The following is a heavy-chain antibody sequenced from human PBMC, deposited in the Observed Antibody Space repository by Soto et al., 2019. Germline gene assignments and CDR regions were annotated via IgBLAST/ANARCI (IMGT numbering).Heavy chain of an antibody. D-gene: IGHD1-26*01. V-gene: IGHV3-23*01. Sequence: EVQLLESGGGLVQPGGSLGLSFAASGFTFSSYAMSWVRQAPGKGLEWVSAISNSGAYTYYTNSVKGRFTISRDNSKNTLSLQMNSLRAEDTAVYYCAKGGTWPGDYFDCWGQGTLVTVSS. CDR2: ISNSGAYT. CDR3: AKGGTWPGDYFDC. J-gene: IGHJ4*02. CDR1: GFTFSSYA.